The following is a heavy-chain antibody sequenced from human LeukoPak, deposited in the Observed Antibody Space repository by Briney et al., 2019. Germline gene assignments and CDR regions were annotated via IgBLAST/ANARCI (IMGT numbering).Heavy chain of an antibody. CDR1: GFTFSDYG. V-gene: IGHV3-30*02. CDR3: ARDYGDYSFVFDY. J-gene: IGHJ4*02. CDR2: IRYHGNNK. Sequence: GGSLRLSCAASGFTFSDYGMHWVRQAPGKGLEWVAFIRYHGNNKHYADSVQGRFTISRDSSKNTLYPQMNSLRAEDTAVYFCARDYGDYSFVFDYWGQGTLVTVSS. D-gene: IGHD4-17*01.